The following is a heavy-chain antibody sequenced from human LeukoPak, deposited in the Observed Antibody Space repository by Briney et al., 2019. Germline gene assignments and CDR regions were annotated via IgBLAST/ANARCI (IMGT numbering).Heavy chain of an antibody. J-gene: IGHJ6*02. CDR2: INHSGST. CDR3: ARGLPPNYYYYGMDV. V-gene: IGHV4-34*01. CDR1: GGSFSGYY. Sequence: SETLSLTCAVYGGSFSGYYWSWIRQPPGKGLEWTGEINHSGSTNYNPSLKSRVTISVDTSKNQFSLKLSSVTAADTAVYYCARGLPPNYYYYGMDVWGQGTTVTVSS.